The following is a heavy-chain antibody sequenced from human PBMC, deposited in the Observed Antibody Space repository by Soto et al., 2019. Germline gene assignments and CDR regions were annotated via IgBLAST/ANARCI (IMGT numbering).Heavy chain of an antibody. V-gene: IGHV5-10-1*01. CDR2: IDPSDSYT. CDR1: GYSFTSYW. D-gene: IGHD6-13*01. CDR3: ESYSSSWSKTDYYFDY. Sequence: GESLKISCKGSGYSFTSYWISWVRQMPGKGLEWMGRIDPSDSYTNYSPSFQGHVTISADKSISTAYLQWSSLKASDTAMYYCESYSSSWSKTDYYFDYWGQGTLVTVSS. J-gene: IGHJ4*02.